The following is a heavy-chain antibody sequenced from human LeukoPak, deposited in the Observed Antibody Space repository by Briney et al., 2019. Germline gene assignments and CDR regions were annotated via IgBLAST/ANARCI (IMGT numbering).Heavy chain of an antibody. D-gene: IGHD5-18*01. CDR1: GGSISSSSYY. CDR2: IYYSGST. J-gene: IGHJ4*02. CDR3: ARHEAHIYGFYCDY. V-gene: IGHV4-39*01. Sequence: SETLSLTCTVSGGSISSSSYYWGWIRQPPGKGLEWIGSIYYSGSTYYNPSLKSRVTISVDTSKNQFSLKLSSVTAADTAVYYCARHEAHIYGFYCDYWGQGTLVTVSS.